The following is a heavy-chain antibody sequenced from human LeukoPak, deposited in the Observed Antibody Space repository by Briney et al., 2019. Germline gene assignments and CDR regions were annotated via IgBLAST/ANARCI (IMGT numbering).Heavy chain of an antibody. Sequence: ASVKVSCKASGYTFTGYYMHWVRQAPGQGLGWMGWINPNSGGTNYAQKFQGRVTMTRDTSISTAYMELSRLRSDDTAVYYCARVRKRISAFDIWGQGTMVTVSS. J-gene: IGHJ3*02. CDR3: ARVRKRISAFDI. V-gene: IGHV1-2*02. D-gene: IGHD3-3*02. CDR2: INPNSGGT. CDR1: GYTFTGYY.